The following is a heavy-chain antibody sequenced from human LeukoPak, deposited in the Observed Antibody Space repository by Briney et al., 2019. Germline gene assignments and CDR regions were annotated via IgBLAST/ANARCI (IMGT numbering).Heavy chain of an antibody. J-gene: IGHJ4*02. V-gene: IGHV3-23*01. Sequence: PGGSLRLSCAASGFTFSDYYMSWIRQAPGKGLEWVSAISGSGGTTYYGDSVKGRFTISRDNSKNTLYLQMNSLRAEDTALFYCAKNWGGYFNTFDYWGQGTLVTVSS. D-gene: IGHD3-3*01. CDR3: AKNWGGYFNTFDY. CDR2: ISGSGGTT. CDR1: GFTFSDYY.